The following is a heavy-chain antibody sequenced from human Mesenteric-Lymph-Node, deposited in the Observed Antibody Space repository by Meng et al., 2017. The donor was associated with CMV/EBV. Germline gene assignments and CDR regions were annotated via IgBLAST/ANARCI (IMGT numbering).Heavy chain of an antibody. D-gene: IGHD3-16*01. CDR3: ARDLGGGNDY. J-gene: IGHJ4*02. Sequence: SETLSLTCTVSGASVSSESYYWSCIRQPPGKGLEWVGFIYYTGRTTFNPSLTSRVTISMDTSKNQFSLKLNSVTAADTAVYYCARDLGGGNDYWGQGTLVAVSS. CDR2: IYYTGRT. V-gene: IGHV4-61*01. CDR1: GASVSSESYY.